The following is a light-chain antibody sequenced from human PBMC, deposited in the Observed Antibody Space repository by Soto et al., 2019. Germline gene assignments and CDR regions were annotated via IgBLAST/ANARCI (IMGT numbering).Light chain of an antibody. CDR3: TSYGRVNNGV. CDR2: EVT. V-gene: IGLV2-8*01. CDR1: SSDFGGDKY. J-gene: IGLJ3*02. Sequence: QSALTQPPSASGSPGQSVTISCTGTSSDFGGDKYVSWYQQHPGKAPKLMIYEVTERPSGVPDRFSGSKSGNTASLTVSGLQAEDEADYYCTSYGRVNNGVFGGGTKLTVL.